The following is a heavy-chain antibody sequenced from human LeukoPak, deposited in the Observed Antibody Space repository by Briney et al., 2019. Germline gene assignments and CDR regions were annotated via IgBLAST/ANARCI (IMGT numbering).Heavy chain of an antibody. Sequence: PSETLSLTCTVSGGSISSGGYYWSWIRQHPGKGLEWIGYIYYSGSTYYNPSPKSRVTISVDTSKNQFSLKLSSVTAADTAVYYCARGGAAAGNFVYWGQGTLVTVSS. D-gene: IGHD6-13*01. V-gene: IGHV4-31*03. CDR2: IYYSGST. CDR3: ARGGAAAGNFVY. J-gene: IGHJ4*02. CDR1: GGSISSGGYY.